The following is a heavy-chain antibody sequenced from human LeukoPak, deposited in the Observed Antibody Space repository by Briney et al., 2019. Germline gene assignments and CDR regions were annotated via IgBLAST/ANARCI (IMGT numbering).Heavy chain of an antibody. Sequence: GRSLRLSCAASRFTFSSYVMHWVRQAPGKGLEWVALIWYDGDNKYYSDSVKGRFTISRDNSKNTLYLQMHSLRAEDTAVYYCASPSSGQSFDIWGQGTMVTVSS. D-gene: IGHD6-19*01. CDR1: RFTFSSYV. J-gene: IGHJ3*02. V-gene: IGHV3-33*01. CDR2: IWYDGDNK. CDR3: ASPSSGQSFDI.